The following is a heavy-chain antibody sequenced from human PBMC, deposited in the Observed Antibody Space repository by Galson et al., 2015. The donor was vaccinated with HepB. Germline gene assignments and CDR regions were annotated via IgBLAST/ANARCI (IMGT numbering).Heavy chain of an antibody. Sequence: SLRLSCAASGFTFSNYDMHWVRQVTGKGLEWVSAIGAPGEPYYPGSVKGRFTVFRENAKNSLYLQMNSLRVGDTAVYYCARAPQTGEYGLDLWGQGTTVTVSS. CDR3: ARAPQTGEYGLDL. V-gene: IGHV3-13*05. D-gene: IGHD4-17*01. CDR1: GFTFSNYD. CDR2: IGAPGEP. J-gene: IGHJ6*02.